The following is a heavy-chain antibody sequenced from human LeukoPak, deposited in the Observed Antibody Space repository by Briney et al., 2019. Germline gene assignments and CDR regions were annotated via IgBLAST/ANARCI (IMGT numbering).Heavy chain of an antibody. CDR2: VYSSGVG. J-gene: IGHJ4*02. D-gene: IGHD3-22*01. CDR1: GGSITGYY. Sequence: PSETLSLTCNVSGGSITGYYWNWIRQPAGQGLEWLGRVYSSGVGNYNPSLTSRVTMSVDTSKNQFSLKLTSLTAADTAVYYCAREEFLHEIDSSGYFVYWGQGTLVTVSS. CDR3: AREEFLHEIDSSGYFVY. V-gene: IGHV4-4*07.